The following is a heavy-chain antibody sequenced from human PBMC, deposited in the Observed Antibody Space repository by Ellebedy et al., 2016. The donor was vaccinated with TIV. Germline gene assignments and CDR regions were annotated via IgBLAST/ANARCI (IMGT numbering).Heavy chain of an antibody. Sequence: SETLSLTCAISGDSVSSNSVTWNWIMQSPSRGLEWLGRTYYRSKWYNDYAVSVKSRITINPDTSKNQFSLQLNSVTPEDTAVYYCARVYSTSHPRAFDIWGQGTMVTVSS. CDR3: ARVYSTSHPRAFDI. D-gene: IGHD6-6*01. CDR2: TYYRSKWYN. V-gene: IGHV6-1*01. J-gene: IGHJ3*02. CDR1: GDSVSSNSVT.